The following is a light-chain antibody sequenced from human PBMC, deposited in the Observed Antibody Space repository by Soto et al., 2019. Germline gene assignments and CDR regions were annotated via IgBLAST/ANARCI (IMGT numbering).Light chain of an antibody. CDR2: AVF. CDR3: QQLDSYPLT. CDR1: QDISNF. V-gene: IGKV1-8*01. J-gene: IGKJ4*01. Sequence: AIRMTQSPSSFSASTGDRVTITCRASQDISNFLAWFQQKPGRAPKLLIYAVFTLQSGVPSRFSGSGSGAEFTLTVSSLQPEDFATYYCQQLDSYPLTFGGGTKVDIK.